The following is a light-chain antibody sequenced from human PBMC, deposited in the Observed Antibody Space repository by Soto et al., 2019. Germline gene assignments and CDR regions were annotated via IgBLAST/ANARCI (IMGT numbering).Light chain of an antibody. J-gene: IGKJ1*01. CDR1: QSVSASQ. Sequence: IVMTHAPATLSGSPGEMATLSFGTSQSVSASQLAWYQQKSGQAPRLLIYGVSNRATSIPDRFSGSGSGTHFTLTIDRLEPEDFAVYFCQQYTQSLWTFGQGTKVDI. V-gene: IGKV3-20*01. CDR3: QQYTQSLWT. CDR2: GVS.